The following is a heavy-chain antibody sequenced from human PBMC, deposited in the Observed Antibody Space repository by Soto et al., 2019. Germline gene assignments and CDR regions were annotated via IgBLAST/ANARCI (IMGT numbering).Heavy chain of an antibody. CDR2: ISGRGGST. V-gene: IGHV3-23*01. D-gene: IGHD6-19*01. Sequence: EVQLLESGGGLVQPGGSLRLSCAASGFTFSSYAMSWVRQAPGKGLEWVSAISGRGGSTYYADSVKGRFTISRDNSKNTLYLQMNSLRAEDTAVYYCAKDELEFSSGWYNDYWGQGTLVTVSS. J-gene: IGHJ4*02. CDR3: AKDELEFSSGWYNDY. CDR1: GFTFSSYA.